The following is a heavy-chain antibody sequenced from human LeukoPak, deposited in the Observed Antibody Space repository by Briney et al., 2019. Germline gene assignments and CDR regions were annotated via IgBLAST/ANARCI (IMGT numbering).Heavy chain of an antibody. CDR3: ASQQLQWRESYYFDD. CDR1: GYIFTGYY. V-gene: IGHV1-2*02. J-gene: IGHJ4*02. Sequence: ASMKVSCKASGYIFTGYYMHWVRQAPGQGLEWMGWINPNSGGTKYAQKFQGRVTMTRDTSISTAYMELSRLGSDDTALYYCASQQLQWRESYYFDDWGQGTLVTVSS. D-gene: IGHD5-24*01. CDR2: INPNSGGT.